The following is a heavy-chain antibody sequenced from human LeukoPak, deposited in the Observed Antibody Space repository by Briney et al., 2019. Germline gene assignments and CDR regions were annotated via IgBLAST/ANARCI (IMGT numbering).Heavy chain of an antibody. CDR2: VYYSGNT. V-gene: IGHV4-39*07. J-gene: IGHJ1*01. Sequence: SETLSLTCTVSGGSISSSSYYWGWIRQPPGKGLDWIGSVYYSGNTYYNPSLKSRVTISVDTSKNQFSLKLSSVTAADTAVYYCARHYRYFQHWGQGTLVTVSS. CDR1: GGSISSSSYY. CDR3: ARHYRYFQH. D-gene: IGHD3-16*02.